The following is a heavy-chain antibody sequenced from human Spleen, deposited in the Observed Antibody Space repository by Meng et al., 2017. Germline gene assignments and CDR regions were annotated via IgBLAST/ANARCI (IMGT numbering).Heavy chain of an antibody. CDR1: GFTFNTFP. V-gene: IGHV3-30-3*01. CDR2: ISSGGNNK. J-gene: IGHJ4*02. CDR3: ARLTGSHFGF. D-gene: IGHD3-10*01. Sequence: VQLVESGGGVVQPGRSLRLSCAASGFTFNTFPIHWVRQAPGKGLEWVAVISSGGNNKYYADSVKGRFTISRDSSKNTLYLQMKSLRAEDTAVYYCARLTGSHFGFWGQGTPVTVSS.